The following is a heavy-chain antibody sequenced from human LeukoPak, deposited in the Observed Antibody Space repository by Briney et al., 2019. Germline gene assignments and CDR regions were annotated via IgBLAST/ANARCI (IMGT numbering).Heavy chain of an antibody. Sequence: SETLSLICSVSGASISGGTYYWGWIRQPPGKGLEWIGSIYYTGSTYDNPSLKSRVTISVDTSKNRFSLKLSSVTAADTAVYYCARRGGSGRAFDYWGQGTLVTVSS. CDR1: GASISGGTYY. CDR3: ARRGGSGRAFDY. V-gene: IGHV4-39*01. D-gene: IGHD1-26*01. CDR2: IYYTGST. J-gene: IGHJ4*02.